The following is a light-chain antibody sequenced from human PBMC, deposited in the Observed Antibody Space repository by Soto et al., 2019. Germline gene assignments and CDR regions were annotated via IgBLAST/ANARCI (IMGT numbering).Light chain of an antibody. Sequence: DIVLTQSPATLSLSPGERATLSCRASQSVSNYLAWYQQKPGQAPRLLIYGASSRATGIPDRFSGSGSGTDFTLTISRLEPEDFAVYYCQQYGSSPRTFGQGTKVDIK. CDR3: QQYGSSPRT. J-gene: IGKJ1*01. CDR1: QSVSNY. CDR2: GAS. V-gene: IGKV3-20*01.